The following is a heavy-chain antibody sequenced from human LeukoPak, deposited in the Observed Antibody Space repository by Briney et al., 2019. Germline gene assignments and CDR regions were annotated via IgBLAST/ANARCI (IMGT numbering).Heavy chain of an antibody. CDR3: AKVKGRSSGWYDNWFDP. D-gene: IGHD6-19*01. CDR1: GFTFSSYA. J-gene: IGHJ5*02. V-gene: IGHV3-23*01. CDR2: ISGSGGST. Sequence: GGSLRLSCAASGFTFSSYAMSWVRQAPGKGLEWVSAISGSGGSTYYADSVKGRFTISRDNSKNTLYLQMNSLRAEDTAVYYCAKVKGRSSGWYDNWFDPWGQGTLVTVSS.